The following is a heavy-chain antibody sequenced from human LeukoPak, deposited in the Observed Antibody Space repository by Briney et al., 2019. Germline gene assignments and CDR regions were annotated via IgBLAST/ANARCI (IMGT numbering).Heavy chain of an antibody. CDR2: ISSSSSYI. J-gene: IGHJ4*02. CDR1: GFTFSSYS. Sequence: GGSLRLSCAASGFTFSSYSMNWVRQAPGKGLEWVSSISSSSSYIYYAGSVKGRFTISRDNAKNSLYLQMNSLRAEDTAVYYCARADIAVAGPNFDYWGQGTLVTVSS. V-gene: IGHV3-21*01. CDR3: ARADIAVAGPNFDY. D-gene: IGHD6-19*01.